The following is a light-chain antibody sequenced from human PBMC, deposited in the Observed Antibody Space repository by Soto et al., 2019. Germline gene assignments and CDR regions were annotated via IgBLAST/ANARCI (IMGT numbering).Light chain of an antibody. Sequence: AIQMTQSPSSLSASVGDRVTITCRASQGIRNDLDWFQQKPGKAPKLLIYAASNLHSGVPARFSGSGSGTDFTLTISSLQPEDFATYYCLQKYFYPFTFGPGTKVDIE. V-gene: IGKV1-6*01. CDR1: QGIRND. CDR2: AAS. CDR3: LQKYFYPFT. J-gene: IGKJ3*01.